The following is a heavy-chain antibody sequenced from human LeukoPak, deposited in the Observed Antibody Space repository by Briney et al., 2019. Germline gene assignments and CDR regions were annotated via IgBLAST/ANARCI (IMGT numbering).Heavy chain of an antibody. V-gene: IGHV3-7*01. CDR3: ARIYYFGDNNWRYFDN. CDR1: GFTFNSYW. J-gene: IGHJ4*02. D-gene: IGHD3-10*01. CDR2: IDPDGSEK. Sequence: GGSLRPSCAASGFTFNSYWMSWVRQAPGKGLEWVANIDPDGSEKQYGDSVKGRFTTSRDNAKNSLYLQMNSLRAGDTAIYYCARIYYFGDNNWRYFDNWGQGTLVTVSS.